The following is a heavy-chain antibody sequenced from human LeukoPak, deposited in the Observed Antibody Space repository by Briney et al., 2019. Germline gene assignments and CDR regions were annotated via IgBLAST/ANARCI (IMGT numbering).Heavy chain of an antibody. D-gene: IGHD6-13*01. Sequence: GGSLRLSCAVSGFTFSNSWMSWIRQAPGKGLEWVSYISSSGSTIYYADSVKGRFTISRDNAKNSLYLQMNSLRAEDTAVYYCARDRDSSSWYLDVPGYWGQGTLVTVSS. CDR3: ARDRDSSSWYLDVPGY. CDR1: GFTFSNSW. V-gene: IGHV3-11*01. CDR2: ISSSGSTI. J-gene: IGHJ4*02.